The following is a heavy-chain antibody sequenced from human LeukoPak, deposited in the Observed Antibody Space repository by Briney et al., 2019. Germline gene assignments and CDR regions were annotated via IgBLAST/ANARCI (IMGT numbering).Heavy chain of an antibody. CDR2: ISSSGSTI. J-gene: IGHJ6*03. Sequence: GGSLRLSCAASGFTFSDYYMSWIRQAPGKGLEWVSYISSSGSTIYYADSVKGRFTISRDNAKNSLYLRMNSLRAEDTAVYYCARVATPPSGYYYYYMDVWGKGTTVTISS. V-gene: IGHV3-11*01. CDR3: ARVATPPSGYYYYYMDV. CDR1: GFTFSDYY. D-gene: IGHD2-15*01.